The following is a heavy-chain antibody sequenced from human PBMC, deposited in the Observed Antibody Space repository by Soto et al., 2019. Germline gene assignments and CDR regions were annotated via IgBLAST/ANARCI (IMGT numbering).Heavy chain of an antibody. V-gene: IGHV1-69*12. D-gene: IGHD6-19*01. CDR1: GGTFSNYA. CDR2: IVPIFGTT. J-gene: IGHJ6*02. Sequence: QVQLVQSVAEVKKPGSSGKVSCKVSGGTFSNYAIDWVRLAPGHGLEWMGGIVPIFGTTYYTQKFQGRATIIADDSTTTAYLEMSSLRSEDTAIYYCARVEAVAGLYNYHGLDVWGQGTAVTVSS. CDR3: ARVEAVAGLYNYHGLDV.